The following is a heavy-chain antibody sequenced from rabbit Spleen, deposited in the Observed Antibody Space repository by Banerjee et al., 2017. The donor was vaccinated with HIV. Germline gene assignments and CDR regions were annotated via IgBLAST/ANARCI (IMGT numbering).Heavy chain of an antibody. V-gene: IGHV1S40*01. CDR2: IYGGYSGNT. D-gene: IGHD1-1*01. CDR1: GFSFSSSYH. CDR3: ARDVAYNRYYSYTRLDL. Sequence: QSLEESGGDLVKPGASLTLTCTASGFSFSSSYHMCWVRQAPGKGLEWIACIYGGYSGNTYYASWAKGRFTISKTSSTTVTLQVNSLTAADTATYFCARDVAYNRYYSYTRLDLWGQGTLVTVS. J-gene: IGHJ3*01.